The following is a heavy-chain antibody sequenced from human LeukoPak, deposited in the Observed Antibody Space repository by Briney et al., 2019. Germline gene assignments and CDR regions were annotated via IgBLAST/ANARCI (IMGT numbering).Heavy chain of an antibody. D-gene: IGHD3-10*01. J-gene: IGHJ4*02. Sequence: GASVKVSCTASGYIFTSHYIHWARHAPGQGLEWMGIIHPSGGSTTYAQRFQGRVTMTRETSTSTVYMELSSLRSDDTAVYYCARCDYGSGSYYFDYWGQGTLVTVFS. CDR3: ARCDYGSGSYYFDY. CDR1: GYIFTSHY. V-gene: IGHV1-46*01. CDR2: IHPSGGST.